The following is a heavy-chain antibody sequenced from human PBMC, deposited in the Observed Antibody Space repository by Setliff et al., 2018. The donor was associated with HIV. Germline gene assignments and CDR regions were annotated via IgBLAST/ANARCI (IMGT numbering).Heavy chain of an antibody. D-gene: IGHD6-19*01. J-gene: IGHJ4*02. CDR3: VRGPQWLVQKGRVYYFDY. V-gene: IGHV4-30-4*01. Sequence: PSETLSLTCTASYATLSTADYYWTWIRQPPGKGLEWIGSIYYSGSTYYNPSLKSRVTTSVDTSKNQFSLKLNSMTAADTAVYFCVRGPQWLVQKGRVYYFDYWGQGILVTVSS. CDR2: IYYSGST. CDR1: YATLSTADYY.